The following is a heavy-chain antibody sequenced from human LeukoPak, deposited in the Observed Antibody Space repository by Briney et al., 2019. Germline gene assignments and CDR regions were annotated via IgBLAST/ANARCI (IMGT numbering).Heavy chain of an antibody. CDR2: IKPEGSEK. V-gene: IGHV3-7*01. D-gene: IGHD6-25*01. Sequence: GGSLRLSCAASGFTVSSFWMSWVRQAPGKGLEWVANIKPEGSEKYYVDSVKGRFTISRDNAKNSLYLQMNSLRAEDTAVYYCTRNRGLDVWGQGTTVTVSS. CDR1: GFTVSSFW. J-gene: IGHJ6*02. CDR3: TRNRGLDV.